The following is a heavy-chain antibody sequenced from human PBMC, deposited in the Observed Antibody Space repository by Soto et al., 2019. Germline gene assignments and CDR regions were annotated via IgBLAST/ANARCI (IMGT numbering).Heavy chain of an antibody. D-gene: IGHD1-7*01. V-gene: IGHV1-18*04. J-gene: IGHJ3*02. CDR3: ARDLLPMTGTSNDAFVI. CDR2: ISPYNGNT. CDR1: GYMFNNYG. Sequence: ASVKVSCKASGYMFNNYGISWVRQAPGQGLEWMAWISPYNGNTNYAQKFQGRVTMTADSSTSTAHMELRGLKTDDTAVYYCARDLLPMTGTSNDAFVIWGQGTMVTVSS.